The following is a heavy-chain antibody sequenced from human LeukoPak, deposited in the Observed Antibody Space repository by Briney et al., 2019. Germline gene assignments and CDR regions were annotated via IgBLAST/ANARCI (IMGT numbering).Heavy chain of an antibody. J-gene: IGHJ6*03. CDR1: GGSFSGYY. CDR2: INHSGST. V-gene: IGHV4-34*01. CDR3: ARTKARGYNYGEPVYYYYMDV. D-gene: IGHD5-18*01. Sequence: SETLSLTCAVYGGSFSGYYWSWIRQPPGKGLEWIGEINHSGSTNYNPSLKSRVTISVDTSKNQFSLKLSSVTAADTAVYYCARTKARGYNYGEPVYYYYMDVWGKGTTVTVSS.